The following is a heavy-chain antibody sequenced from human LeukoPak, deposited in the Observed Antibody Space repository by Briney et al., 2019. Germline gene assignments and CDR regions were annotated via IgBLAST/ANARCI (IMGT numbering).Heavy chain of an antibody. CDR1: GYTFTDFH. Sequence: GASVKVSCKASGYTFTDFHMHWVRQAPGQGPEWMGWINPKTGGTNYAQRFQGRVIMTRDTSISTVYMELSRLRFDDTAVYFCARDVRTGDFDYWGQGTLVAVSS. CDR2: INPKTGGT. J-gene: IGHJ4*02. D-gene: IGHD7-27*01. CDR3: ARDVRTGDFDY. V-gene: IGHV1-2*02.